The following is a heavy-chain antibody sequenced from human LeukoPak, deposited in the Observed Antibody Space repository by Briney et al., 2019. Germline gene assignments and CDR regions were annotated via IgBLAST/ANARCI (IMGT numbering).Heavy chain of an antibody. J-gene: IGHJ6*03. D-gene: IGHD2-2*01. CDR1: GYTFTSYD. Sequence: ASVKVSCKASGYTFTSYDINWVRQATGQGLEWMGLMNPNSWNTGYAQKLQGRVTMTRNTSISTAYMELSSLRSEDTAVYYCARYCSSTSCYGYYYYYMDVWGKGTTVTVSS. CDR3: ARYCSSTSCYGYYYYYMDV. CDR2: MNPNSWNT. V-gene: IGHV1-8*01.